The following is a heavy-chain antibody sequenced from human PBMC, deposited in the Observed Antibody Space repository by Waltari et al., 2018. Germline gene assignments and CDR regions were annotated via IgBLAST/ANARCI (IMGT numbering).Heavy chain of an antibody. J-gene: IGHJ4*02. V-gene: IGHV3-48*04. CDR3: ARDWYYGSGSYNY. D-gene: IGHD3-10*01. CDR2: ISSSSSTI. CDR1: GFPFSSYS. Sequence: EVQLVESGGGLVQPGGSLRLSCAASGFPFSSYSMNWVRQAPGKGVEWVSYISSSSSTIYYADSVKGRFTISRDNAKNSLYLQMNSLRAEDTAVYYCARDWYYGSGSYNYWGQGTLVTVSS.